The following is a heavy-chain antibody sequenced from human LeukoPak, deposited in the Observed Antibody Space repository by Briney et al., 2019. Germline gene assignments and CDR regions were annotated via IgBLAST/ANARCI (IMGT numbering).Heavy chain of an antibody. CDR3: AREMQLVKNWFDP. V-gene: IGHV1-69*04. J-gene: IGHJ5*02. CDR1: GGTFSSYA. Sequence: SVKVSCKASGGTFSSYAISWVRQGPGQGLEWMGRIIPILGIANYAQKFQGRVTITADKSTSTAYMELSSLRSEDTAVYYCAREMQLVKNWFDPWGQGTLVTVSS. CDR2: IIPILGIA. D-gene: IGHD6-13*01.